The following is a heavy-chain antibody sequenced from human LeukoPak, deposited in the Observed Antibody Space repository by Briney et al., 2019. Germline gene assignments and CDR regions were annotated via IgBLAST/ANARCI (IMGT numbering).Heavy chain of an antibody. CDR2: INHSGST. CDR3: ARGRPKYYYDSSGYRFEP. D-gene: IGHD3-22*01. V-gene: IGHV4-34*01. J-gene: IGHJ5*02. Sequence: SETLSLTCAVYGGSFSGYYWSWIRQPPGKGLEWIGEINHSGSTNYNPSLKSRVTISVDTSKNQFSLKLSSVTAADTAVYYCARGRPKYYYDSSGYRFEPWGQGTLVTVSS. CDR1: GGSFSGYY.